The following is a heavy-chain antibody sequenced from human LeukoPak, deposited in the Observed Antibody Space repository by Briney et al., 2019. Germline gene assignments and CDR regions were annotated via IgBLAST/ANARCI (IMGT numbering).Heavy chain of an antibody. J-gene: IGHJ4*01. D-gene: IGHD7-27*01. V-gene: IGHV3-7*01. CDR2: INQDGSEK. Sequence: GGSLRLSCAGYGFTFSNFWMNWVRQAPGKGLEWVANINQDGSEKYYAGSVKGRFTLSRDNAENSVYLQMNNLRPEETAVYYCATLNWESPDYWGQGTQVTVSS. CDR3: ATLNWESPDY. CDR1: GFTFSNFW.